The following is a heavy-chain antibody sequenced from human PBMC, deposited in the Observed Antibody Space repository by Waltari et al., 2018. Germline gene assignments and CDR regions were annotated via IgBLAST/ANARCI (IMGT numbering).Heavy chain of an antibody. Sequence: QVQLQESGPGLVKPSETLSLTRAVSGYSISSGYYWGWIRQPPGKGLEWIGSIYHSGSTYYNPSLKSRVTISVDTSKNQFSLKLSSVTAADTAVYYCASRSYGGNSNVDYWGQGTLVTVSS. J-gene: IGHJ4*02. CDR2: IYHSGST. D-gene: IGHD2-21*01. V-gene: IGHV4-38-2*01. CDR3: ASRSYGGNSNVDY. CDR1: GYSISSGYY.